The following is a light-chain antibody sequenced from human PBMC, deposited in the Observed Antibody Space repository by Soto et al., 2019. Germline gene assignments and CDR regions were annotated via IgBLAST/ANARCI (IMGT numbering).Light chain of an antibody. CDR2: DAS. Sequence: EIVMTQSPGTLSVSPVERATLSCRASQSVSINLAWYQQKPGQAPRLLIYDASTRATGIPARFSGSGSGTEFTLSISSLQSEDFAVYYCQQYNNWPWTFGQGTKVDIK. CDR1: QSVSIN. J-gene: IGKJ1*01. CDR3: QQYNNWPWT. V-gene: IGKV3-15*01.